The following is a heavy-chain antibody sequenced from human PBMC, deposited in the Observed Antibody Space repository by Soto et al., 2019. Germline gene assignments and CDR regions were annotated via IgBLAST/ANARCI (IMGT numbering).Heavy chain of an antibody. CDR2: ISAYNGNT. CDR1: GYTFTSYG. V-gene: IGHV1-18*01. D-gene: IGHD2-15*01. J-gene: IGHJ4*02. CDR3: ARDYCSGGSCYYDY. Sequence: ASVKVSCKASGYTFTSYGISWVRQAPGQGLEWMGWISAYNGNTNYAQNLQGRVTMTTDTSASTAYMELRSLRSDDTAVYHCARDYCSGGSCYYDYWGLGTLVTVSS.